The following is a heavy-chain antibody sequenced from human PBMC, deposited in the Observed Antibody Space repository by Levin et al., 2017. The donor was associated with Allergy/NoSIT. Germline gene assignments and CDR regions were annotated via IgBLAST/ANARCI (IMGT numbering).Heavy chain of an antibody. CDR1: GYRFTSYW. Sequence: PGGSLRLSCKGFGYRFTSYWISWVRQMPGKGLEWMGRIDPSDSYTNYSPSFQGHVTISADKSISTAYLQWSSLKASDTAMYYCARQTFPLRLGEGADYWGQGTLVTVSS. D-gene: IGHD3-16*01. J-gene: IGHJ4*02. V-gene: IGHV5-10-1*01. CDR2: IDPSDSYT. CDR3: ARQTFPLRLGEGADY.